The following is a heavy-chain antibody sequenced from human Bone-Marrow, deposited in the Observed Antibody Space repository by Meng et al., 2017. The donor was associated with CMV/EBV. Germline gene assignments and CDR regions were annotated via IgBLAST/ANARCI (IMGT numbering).Heavy chain of an antibody. CDR2: INPNGGAT. CDR3: AKPIYDYWSGYGEFDY. V-gene: IGHV1-2*02. CDR1: GYFFTSYY. J-gene: IGHJ4*02. Sequence: ASVKVSCKASGYFFTSYYIHWVRQAPGQGLEWVGWINPNGGATNYAQKFRGRVSMTTDTSINTVYMELTRLTSDDTAVYYCAKPIYDYWSGYGEFDYWGQGKRVNVAS. D-gene: IGHD3-3*01.